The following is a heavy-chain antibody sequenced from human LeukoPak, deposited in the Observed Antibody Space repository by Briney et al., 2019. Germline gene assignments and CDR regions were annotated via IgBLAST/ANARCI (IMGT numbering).Heavy chain of an antibody. CDR1: GFSLSTSGMC. CDR2: IDWDDDK. V-gene: IGHV2-70*11. Sequence: SGPTLVNPTQPLTLTCTFSGFSLSTSGMCVSWIRQPPVKALEWLARIDWDDDKYYSTSLKTRLTISKDTSKNQVVLTMTNMDPVDTATYYCARLTLTGETLGWFDPWGQGTLVTVSS. D-gene: IGHD7-27*01. J-gene: IGHJ5*02. CDR3: ARLTLTGETLGWFDP.